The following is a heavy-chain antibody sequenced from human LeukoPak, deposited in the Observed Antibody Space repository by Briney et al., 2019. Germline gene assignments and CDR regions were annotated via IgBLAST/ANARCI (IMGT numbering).Heavy chain of an antibody. J-gene: IGHJ4*02. CDR1: GFDFSTYA. CDR2: ISGSDDTT. V-gene: IGHV3-23*01. D-gene: IGHD2/OR15-2a*01. CDR3: ARGVNPFRGYYYVFFFDY. Sequence: GGSLRLSCAASGFDFSTYAMNWVRQAPGNGLEWVSSISGSDDTTYCADSVKGRFTISRDTSKNTLYLQMNSLGAEDTAVYYCARGVNPFRGYYYVFFFDYWGQGIRVIVSS.